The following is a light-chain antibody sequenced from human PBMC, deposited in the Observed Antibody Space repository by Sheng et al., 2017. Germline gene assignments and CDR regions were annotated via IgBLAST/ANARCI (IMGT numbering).Light chain of an antibody. CDR1: QDISNY. CDR3: QQYNRLYT. J-gene: IGKJ4*01. CDR2: DAS. Sequence: DIQMTQSPSSLSASVGDRVTITCQASQDISNYLNWYQQKPGKAPKLLIYDASNLETGVPSRFSGSGSGTDFTFTISSLQPDDFATYYCQQYNRLYTFGGGTKVEIK. V-gene: IGKV1-33*01.